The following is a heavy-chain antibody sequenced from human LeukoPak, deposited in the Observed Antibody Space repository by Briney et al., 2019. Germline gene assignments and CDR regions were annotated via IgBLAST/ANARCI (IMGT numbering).Heavy chain of an antibody. CDR2: ISGSGGST. CDR1: GFTFSSYA. J-gene: IGHJ4*02. D-gene: IGHD2-2*01. V-gene: IGHV3-23*01. CDR3: AKDPLRGADIVVVPAAIYYFDY. Sequence: GGSLRLSCAASGFTFSSYAMSWVRQAPGKGLEWVSAISGSGGSTYYADSVKGRFTISRDNSKNTLYLQMNSLRAEDTAAYYCAKDPLRGADIVVVPAAIYYFDYWGQGTLVTVSS.